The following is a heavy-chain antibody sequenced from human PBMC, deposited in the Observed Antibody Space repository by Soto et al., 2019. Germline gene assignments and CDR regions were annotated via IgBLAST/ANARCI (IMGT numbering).Heavy chain of an antibody. CDR3: AREMGGSIDY. Sequence: QLQLQESGPGLVKPSETLSLTCTVSGGSISSSSYYWGWIRQPPGKGLEWIGTIYHSGSTYYKPSLKRRVTISGDPSKNQFSLKLNSGTAADTAIFYCAREMGGSIDYWGQGTRVTVSS. CDR1: GGSISSSSYY. J-gene: IGHJ4*02. V-gene: IGHV4-39*01. D-gene: IGHD1-26*01. CDR2: IYHSGST.